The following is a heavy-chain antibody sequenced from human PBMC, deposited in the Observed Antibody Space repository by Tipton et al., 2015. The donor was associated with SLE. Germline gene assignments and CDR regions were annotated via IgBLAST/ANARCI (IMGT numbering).Heavy chain of an antibody. D-gene: IGHD5-18*01. CDR1: GFTFYRYW. CDR2: IDSDGTIT. V-gene: IGHV3-74*01. Sequence: GSLRLSCAASGFTFYRYWLHWVRQAPGKGLMWVSRIDSDGTITNYADTVKGRFTISRDNAKNSFYLQMDSLRGDDTAVYYCARQRGTWYFDFWGPGTLVSVSS. J-gene: IGHJ4*02. CDR3: ARQRGTWYFDF.